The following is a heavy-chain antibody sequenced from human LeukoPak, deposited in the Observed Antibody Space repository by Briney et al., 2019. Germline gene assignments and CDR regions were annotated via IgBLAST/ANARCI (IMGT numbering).Heavy chain of an antibody. J-gene: IGHJ6*02. CDR2: IYYSGST. V-gene: IGHV4-30-4*01. D-gene: IGHD3-3*01. CDR1: GGSISSGDYY. Sequence: SQTLSLTCTVSGGSISSGDYYWSWIRQPPGKGLEWIGYIYYSGSTYYNPSLKSRVTISVDTSKNQFSLKLSSVTAADTAVYYCARGVVEGYDFWSGLLTYYYYYGMDVWGQGTTVTVSS. CDR3: ARGVVEGYDFWSGLLTYYYYYGMDV.